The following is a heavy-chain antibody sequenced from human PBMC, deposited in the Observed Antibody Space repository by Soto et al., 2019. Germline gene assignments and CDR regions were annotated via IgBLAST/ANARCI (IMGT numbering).Heavy chain of an antibody. D-gene: IGHD6-13*01. V-gene: IGHV1-8*01. CDR3: ATRRYSSSWYYVMDV. J-gene: IGHJ6*02. CDR2: MNPNSGNT. CDR1: GYTFTSYD. Sequence: ASVKVSCKASGYTFTSYDINWVRQATGQGLEWMGWMNPNSGNTGYAQKFQGRVTMTRNTSISTAYMELSSLRSEDTAVYLCATRRYSSSWYYVMDVWGQGTTVTVSS.